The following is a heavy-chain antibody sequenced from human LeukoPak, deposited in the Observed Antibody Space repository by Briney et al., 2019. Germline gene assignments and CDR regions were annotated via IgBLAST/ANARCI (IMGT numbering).Heavy chain of an antibody. Sequence: ASVKVSCKASGYTFTGYYMHWVRPAPGQGLEWMGWINPNSGGTNYAQKFQGRVTMTRDTSISTAYMELSRLRSDDTAVYYCARDDSSGYYPTAYDYWGQGTLVTVSS. CDR3: ARDDSSGYYPTAYDY. J-gene: IGHJ4*02. CDR2: INPNSGGT. V-gene: IGHV1-2*02. CDR1: GYTFTGYY. D-gene: IGHD3-22*01.